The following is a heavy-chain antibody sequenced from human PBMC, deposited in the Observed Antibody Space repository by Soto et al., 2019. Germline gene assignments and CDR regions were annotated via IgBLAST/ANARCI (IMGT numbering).Heavy chain of an antibody. CDR2: INHSGST. CDR3: ARGRYGSGRRGSPCGAFDI. Sequence: QVQLQQWGAGLLKPSETLSLTCAVYGGSFSGYYWSWIRQPPGKGLEWIGEINHSGSTNYNPSLKSRVTISVDTSKNQFSLKLSSVTAADTAVYYCARGRYGSGRRGSPCGAFDIWGHGTMVTVSS. D-gene: IGHD3-10*01. V-gene: IGHV4-34*01. J-gene: IGHJ3*02. CDR1: GGSFSGYY.